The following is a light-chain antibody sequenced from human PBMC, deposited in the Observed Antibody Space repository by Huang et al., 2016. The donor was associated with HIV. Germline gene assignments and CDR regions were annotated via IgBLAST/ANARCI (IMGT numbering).Light chain of an antibody. CDR2: WAS. CDR3: QQYYSTPGLT. V-gene: IGKV4-1*01. Sequence: DIVMTQSPDSLAVSLGERATINCKSSQSVLYSSNNKNYLAWYQQKPGQPHKLLIYWASTRESGVPDRFSGSGSGTDFTHTISSLQAEDVAVYYCQQYYSTPGLTFGGGTKVEIK. CDR1: QSVLYSSNNKNY. J-gene: IGKJ4*01.